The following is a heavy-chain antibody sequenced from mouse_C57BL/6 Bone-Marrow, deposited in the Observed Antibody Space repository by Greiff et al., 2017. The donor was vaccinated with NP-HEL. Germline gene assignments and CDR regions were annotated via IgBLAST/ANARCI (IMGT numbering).Heavy chain of an antibody. J-gene: IGHJ4*01. CDR1: GYTFTSYW. V-gene: IGHV1-55*01. CDR3: ARERGANDNYYAMDY. CDR2: IYPGSGST. Sequence: QVQLQQPGAELVKPGASVKMSCKASGYTFTSYWITWVKQRPGQGLEWIGDIYPGSGSTNYNEKFKSKATLTVDTSSSTAYMQLSSLTSEDSAVYYCARERGANDNYYAMDYWGQGTSVTVSS. D-gene: IGHD3-1*01.